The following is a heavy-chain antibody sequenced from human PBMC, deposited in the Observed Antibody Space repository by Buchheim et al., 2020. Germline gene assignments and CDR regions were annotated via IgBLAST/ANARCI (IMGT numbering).Heavy chain of an antibody. CDR2: ISYDGSNK. D-gene: IGHD4-23*01. CDR3: ARDLSGGNPVGADY. Sequence: QVQLVESGGGVVQPGRSLRLSCAASGFTFSSYAMHWVRQAPGKGLEWVAVISYDGSNKYYADSVKGRFTISRDNSKNTLYLQMNSLRAEDTAVYYCARDLSGGNPVGADYWGQGTL. CDR1: GFTFSSYA. J-gene: IGHJ4*02. V-gene: IGHV3-30-3*01.